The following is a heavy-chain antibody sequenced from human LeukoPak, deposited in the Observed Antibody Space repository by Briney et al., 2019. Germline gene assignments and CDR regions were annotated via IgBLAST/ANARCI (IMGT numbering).Heavy chain of an antibody. Sequence: GGSLRLSCAASGFTFSSYAMSWVRQAPGKGLEWVSAISGSGGSTYYADSVKGRFTISRDNAKNTLYLQMNSLRAEDTAVYYCARDEGTYDSSGHTVFDIWGQGTMVTVSS. CDR1: GFTFSSYA. V-gene: IGHV3-23*01. D-gene: IGHD3-22*01. CDR3: ARDEGTYDSSGHTVFDI. J-gene: IGHJ3*02. CDR2: ISGSGGST.